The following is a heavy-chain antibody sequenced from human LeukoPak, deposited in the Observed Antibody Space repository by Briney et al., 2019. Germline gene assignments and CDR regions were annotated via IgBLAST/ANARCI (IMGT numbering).Heavy chain of an antibody. J-gene: IGHJ5*02. Sequence: SETLSLTCTVPGDSIRNYYWTWLRQSAGKGVEWIGRIYTTRSTYYNPSLKSRVTMSVDTSKSKLSLKMISVTAADTAVYYCARDSGTTGEVKFDRWGQGTLVIVSS. CDR2: IYTTRST. CDR3: ARDSGTTGEVKFDR. V-gene: IGHV4-4*07. D-gene: IGHD3-10*01. CDR1: GDSIRNYY.